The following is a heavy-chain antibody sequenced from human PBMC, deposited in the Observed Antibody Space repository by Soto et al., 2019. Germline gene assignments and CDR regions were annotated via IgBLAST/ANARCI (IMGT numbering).Heavy chain of an antibody. CDR1: GISFSSHA. V-gene: IGHV3-23*01. D-gene: IGHD2-2*01. J-gene: IGHJ6*03. Sequence: EVQLLESGGGLVQPGGSLRLSCAASGISFSSHAMNWVRQAPGKGLEWVSSISGRGNRTYSADSVKGRFTISRDNSKNTLYLQMKSLGAEDTAVYFCAKPPRTDCSSPTCYDAHYYVDVWGNGTTVTVS. CDR2: ISGRGNRT. CDR3: AKPPRTDCSSPTCYDAHYYVDV.